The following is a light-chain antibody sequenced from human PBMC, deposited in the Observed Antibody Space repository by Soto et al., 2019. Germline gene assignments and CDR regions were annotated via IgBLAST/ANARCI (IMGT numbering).Light chain of an antibody. J-gene: IGKJ1*01. V-gene: IGKV1-5*03. Sequence: DIQMTQSPSTLSGSVGDRVTITCRASQTISSWWAWYQQKPVKAPKLLIYKASTLKSGVPSRVSGSGSGTEFTLTISSLPPDDFATDYCQHYNSYSEAFGQGTKVELK. CDR2: KAS. CDR3: QHYNSYSEA. CDR1: QTISSW.